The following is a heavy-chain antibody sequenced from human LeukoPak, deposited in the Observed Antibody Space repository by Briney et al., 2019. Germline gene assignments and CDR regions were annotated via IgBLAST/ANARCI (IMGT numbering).Heavy chain of an antibody. D-gene: IGHD6-13*01. Sequence: GRSLRLSCAASGFTFSSYGMHWVRQAPGKGLGWVAVISYDGSNKYYADSVKGRFTISRDNSKNTLYLLMNSLRAEDTAVYYCAKGALVYGSRFDYWGQGTLVTVSS. CDR3: AKGALVYGSRFDY. V-gene: IGHV3-30*18. J-gene: IGHJ4*02. CDR2: ISYDGSNK. CDR1: GFTFSSYG.